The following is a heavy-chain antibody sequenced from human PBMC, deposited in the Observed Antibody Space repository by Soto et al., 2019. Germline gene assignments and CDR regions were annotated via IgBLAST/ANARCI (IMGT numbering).Heavy chain of an antibody. J-gene: IGHJ4*02. D-gene: IGHD3-22*01. V-gene: IGHV4-61*08. CDR1: GGSISSGGYY. CDR2: IFYSGST. Sequence: SETLSLTCTVSGGSISSGGYYWSWIRHHPGKGLEWIGYIFYSGSTFYSPSLKSRVTISVDTSKNQFSLKLSSVTAADTAVYYCARASYDSSGYIFDYWGQGTLVTVSS. CDR3: ARASYDSSGYIFDY.